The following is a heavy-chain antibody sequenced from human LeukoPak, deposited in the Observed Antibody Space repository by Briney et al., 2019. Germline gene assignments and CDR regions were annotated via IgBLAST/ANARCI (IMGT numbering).Heavy chain of an antibody. CDR2: IRNKPKSYIT. Sequence: PGGSLRHSPAASGFTFCDHTVDCVRQAPGKGLEWVGRIRNKPKSYITEYAASVKGRFTISRDDSKNALYLQMNSLKTEDTAVYYCARDQEDYGYFSWFDPWGQGSLVTVSS. V-gene: IGHV3-72*01. CDR3: ARDQEDYGYFSWFDP. D-gene: IGHD4-17*01. J-gene: IGHJ5*01. CDR1: GFTFCDHT.